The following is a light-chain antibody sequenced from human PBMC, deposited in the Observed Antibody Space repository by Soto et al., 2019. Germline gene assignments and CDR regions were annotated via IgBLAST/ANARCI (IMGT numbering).Light chain of an antibody. V-gene: IGKV1-5*03. CDR2: KAS. CDR3: QQYNSYSWT. Sequence: DIQMTQSPSTLSASVGDRVTITCRASQSISSWLAWYQQKPGKAPKLLIYKASSLESGVPSRFSDSGSGTEFTLTISSLQPDDFATYYCQQYNSYSWTFGQGTEVEIK. J-gene: IGKJ1*01. CDR1: QSISSW.